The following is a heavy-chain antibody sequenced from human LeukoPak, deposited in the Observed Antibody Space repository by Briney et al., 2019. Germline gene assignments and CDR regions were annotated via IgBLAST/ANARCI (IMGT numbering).Heavy chain of an antibody. CDR1: GFTFSSYG. J-gene: IGHJ5*02. D-gene: IGHD2-21*02. CDR3: ARDAINCGGDCYEGENWFDP. V-gene: IGHV3-23*01. Sequence: GGTLRLSCAASGFTFSSYGMSWVRQAPGKGLEWVSAISGSGGSTYYADSVKGRFTISRDNSKNTLYLQMNSLRAEDTAVYYCARDAINCGGDCYEGENWFDPWGQGTLVTVSS. CDR2: ISGSGGST.